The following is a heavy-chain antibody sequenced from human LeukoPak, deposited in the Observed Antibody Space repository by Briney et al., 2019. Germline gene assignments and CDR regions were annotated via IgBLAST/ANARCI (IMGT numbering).Heavy chain of an antibody. V-gene: IGHV3-73*01. CDR2: IRSKANSYAT. J-gene: IGHJ6*02. CDR1: GFTFSGSA. D-gene: IGHD3-3*01. CDR3: AKDQSLMIPRRVYDFWSGPLTNYYYGMDV. Sequence: PGGSLRLSCAASGFTFSGSAMHWVRQASGKGLEWVGRIRSKANSYATAYAASVKGRFTISRDDSKNTLYLQMNSLRAEDTAVYYCAKDQSLMIPRRVYDFWSGPLTNYYYGMDVWGQGTTVTVSS.